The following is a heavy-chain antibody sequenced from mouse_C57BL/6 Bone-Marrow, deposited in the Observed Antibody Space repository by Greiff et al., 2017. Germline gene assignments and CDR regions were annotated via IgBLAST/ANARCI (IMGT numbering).Heavy chain of an antibody. CDR2: INPKNGGN. CDR3: ARDSNHGAWFAY. CDR1: GYTFTDYN. J-gene: IGHJ3*01. D-gene: IGHD2-5*01. V-gene: IGHV1-18*01. Sequence: VQLQQSGPELVKPGASVKIPCKASGYTFTDYNMDWVKQSHGKSLEWIGDINPKNGGNIYNQKFKGKATLTVAKSSSPAYMELRSLTSEDTAVYYCARDSNHGAWFAYWGQGTLVTVSA.